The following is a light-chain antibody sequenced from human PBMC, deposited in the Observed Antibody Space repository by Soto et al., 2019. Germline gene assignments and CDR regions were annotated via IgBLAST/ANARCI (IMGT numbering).Light chain of an antibody. J-gene: IGKJ2*01. Sequence: EIVMTQSPATLSVSPGERVTLSCRASQSVSKNLAWYQQRPGQAPRLLIYGASTRATGIPARFSGSGSGTEFTLTISSLQSEDFAVYYCQQYNNWPYTLGQGTKLEIK. CDR3: QQYNNWPYT. V-gene: IGKV3-15*01. CDR1: QSVSKN. CDR2: GAS.